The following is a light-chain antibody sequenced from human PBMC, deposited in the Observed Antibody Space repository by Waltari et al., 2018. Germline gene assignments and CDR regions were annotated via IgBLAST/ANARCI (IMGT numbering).Light chain of an antibody. Sequence: DIQMTQSPSSLSASVGDRVTITCRSSQNIKSYLNWYQQKPGTAPKLLVYAASNLESGVPSRFSGSGSGAHFTLTISSVQPEDFASYYCQQSYSYPRTFGQGTTV. CDR2: AAS. CDR3: QQSYSYPRT. CDR1: QNIKSY. V-gene: IGKV1-39*01. J-gene: IGKJ1*01.